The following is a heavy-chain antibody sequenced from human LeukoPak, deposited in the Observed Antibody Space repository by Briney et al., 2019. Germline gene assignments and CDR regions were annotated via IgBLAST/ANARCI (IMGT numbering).Heavy chain of an antibody. D-gene: IGHD1-26*01. CDR2: IYYTGST. Sequence: SETLSLTCSVSGASISGGTYYWGWIRQPPGKGLEWIGSIYYTGSTYDNPSLKSRVTISVDTSKNQFSLKLSSVTAADTAVYYSARQGGSGRAFDYWGQGTLVTVSS. J-gene: IGHJ4*02. CDR3: ARQGGSGRAFDY. CDR1: GASISGGTYY. V-gene: IGHV4-39*01.